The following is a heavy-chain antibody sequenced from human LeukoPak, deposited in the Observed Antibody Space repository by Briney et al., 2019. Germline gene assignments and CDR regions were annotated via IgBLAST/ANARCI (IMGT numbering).Heavy chain of an antibody. D-gene: IGHD7-27*01. CDR3: AKDGGLWVSAHWGDS. Sequence: GGSLRLSCAASGFTFNTYWMHWVRQAPGKGLVWVSRSNSDGITTTYADSVRGRFAISRDNDKNTLYLQMNSLRAEDTAVYYCAKDGGLWVSAHWGDSWGRGTLVTVSS. V-gene: IGHV3-74*01. J-gene: IGHJ4*02. CDR1: GFTFNTYW. CDR2: SNSDGITT.